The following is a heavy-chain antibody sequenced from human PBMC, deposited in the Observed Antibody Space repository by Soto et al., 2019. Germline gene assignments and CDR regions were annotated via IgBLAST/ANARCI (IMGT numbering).Heavy chain of an antibody. J-gene: IGHJ5*02. V-gene: IGHV1-69*13. CDR1: GGTFSSYA. D-gene: IGHD3-3*01. Sequence: EASVKVSCKASGGTFSSYAISWVRQAPGQGLEWMGGIIPIFGAANYAQKFQGRVTITADESTSTAYMELSSLRSEDTAVYYCARVKAITIFGVAPQRWFDPWGQGTLVTVSS. CDR3: ARVKAITIFGVAPQRWFDP. CDR2: IIPIFGAA.